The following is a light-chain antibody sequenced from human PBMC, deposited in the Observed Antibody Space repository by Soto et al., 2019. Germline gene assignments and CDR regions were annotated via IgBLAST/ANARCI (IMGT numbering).Light chain of an antibody. J-gene: IGKJ4*01. CDR3: LQHRHYPLT. CDR1: QGIDNY. V-gene: IGKV1-17*03. CDR2: AAS. Sequence: DIQMTQSPSAMSASVGDRVTITCRASQGIDNYLAWFQQKPGKVPQRLIYAASTLQSGVPSRFSGSGSGKEFTLTISSPQPEDFATYYCLQHRHYPLTFGGGTKV.